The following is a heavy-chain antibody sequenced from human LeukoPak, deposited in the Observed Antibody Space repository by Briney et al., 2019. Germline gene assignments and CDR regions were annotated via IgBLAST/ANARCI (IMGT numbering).Heavy chain of an antibody. CDR1: GFTFSSYA. D-gene: IGHD3-22*01. Sequence: GGSLRLSCAASGFTFSSYAMSWVRQAPGKGLEWVSTISGSTSSTYYADSVKGRFTISRDNSKNTLYLQMNSLRAEDTAIYYCAREQWFRWDYWGQGIMVTVSS. J-gene: IGHJ4*02. CDR2: ISGSTSST. CDR3: AREQWFRWDY. V-gene: IGHV3-23*01.